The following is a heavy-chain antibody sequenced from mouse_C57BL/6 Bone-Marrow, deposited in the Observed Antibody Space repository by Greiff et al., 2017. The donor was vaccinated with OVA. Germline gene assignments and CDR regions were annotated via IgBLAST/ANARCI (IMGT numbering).Heavy chain of an antibody. Sequence: QVQLQQPGAELVMPGASVKLSCKASGYTFTSYWMHWVKQRPGQGLEWIGEIDPSDSYTNYNQKFKGKSTLTVDKSSSTAYMQLSSLTSEDSAVYYCARRGWLLLDYWGQGTTLTVSS. CDR1: GYTFTSYW. V-gene: IGHV1-69*01. D-gene: IGHD2-3*01. CDR3: ARRGWLLLDY. J-gene: IGHJ2*01. CDR2: IDPSDSYT.